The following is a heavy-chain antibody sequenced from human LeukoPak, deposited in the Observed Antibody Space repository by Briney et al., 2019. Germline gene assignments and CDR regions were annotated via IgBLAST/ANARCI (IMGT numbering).Heavy chain of an antibody. J-gene: IGHJ3*02. CDR1: GDSISTYY. D-gene: IGHD5-18*01. CDR3: ARSRSGYSYDHAAFEI. V-gene: IGHV4-59*01. CDR2: IDYRGST. Sequence: SETLPLTCTVSGDSISTYYWSWIRQPPGKGLEWIAYIDYRGSTTYNPSLRSRVTILVDTSRNQFSLKLYSVTAADTAVYYCARSRSGYSYDHAAFEIWGQGTMVTVSS.